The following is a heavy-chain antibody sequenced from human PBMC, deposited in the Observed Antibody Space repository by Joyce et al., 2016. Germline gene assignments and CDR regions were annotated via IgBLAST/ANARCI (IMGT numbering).Heavy chain of an antibody. J-gene: IGHJ1*01. D-gene: IGHD3-22*01. CDR1: GFTFSTYG. CDR3: AREGGPHDDTSGFPV. V-gene: IGHV3-30*03. CDR2: ISHDGSYK. Sequence: QVQLVESGGAVVQPGRSLRLSCEASGFTFSTYGMHWVRQAPGEGMQWVAVISHDGSYKYYGESVEGRFTISRDNSKNTLDLQMNSLRFDDTGVYYCAREGGPHDDTSGFPVWGKGTLVTVAS.